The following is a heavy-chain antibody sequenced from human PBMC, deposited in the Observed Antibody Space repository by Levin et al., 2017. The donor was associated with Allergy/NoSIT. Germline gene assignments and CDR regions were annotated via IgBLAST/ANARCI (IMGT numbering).Heavy chain of an antibody. V-gene: IGHV1-46*01. J-gene: IGHJ1*01. CDR1: GYTFTSYY. CDR2: INPSGGST. Sequence: GGSLRLSCKASGYTFTSYYMHWVRQAPGQGLEWMGIINPSGGSTSYAQKFQGRVTMTRDTSTSTVYMELSSLRSEDTAVYYCARATRIAAPSQHWGQGTLVTVSS. D-gene: IGHD6-6*01. CDR3: ARATRIAAPSQH.